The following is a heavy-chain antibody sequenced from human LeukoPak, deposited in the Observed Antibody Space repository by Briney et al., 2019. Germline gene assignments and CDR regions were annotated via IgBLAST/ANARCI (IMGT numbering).Heavy chain of an antibody. J-gene: IGHJ4*02. CDR2: IFYSGTT. CDR3: ARVAYSYGFLDY. CDR1: GGSMSDYY. D-gene: IGHD5-18*01. V-gene: IGHV4-59*01. Sequence: SETLSLTCIVSGGSMSDYYWSWIRQPPGKGLEVIGYIFYSGTTTYNPSPQSRVTISVDTSKNQFSLRLSSVTAADTAVYYCARVAYSYGFLDYWGQGTLVTVSS.